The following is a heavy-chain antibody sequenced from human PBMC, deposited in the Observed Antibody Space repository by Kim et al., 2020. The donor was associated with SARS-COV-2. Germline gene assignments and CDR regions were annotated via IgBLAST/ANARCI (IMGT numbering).Heavy chain of an antibody. D-gene: IGHD2-2*03. CDR2: K. J-gene: IGHJ4*02. V-gene: IGHV3-23*01. CDR3: PCMDSHSSEDH. Sequence: KDYAQPVKGRFHITRDNPKNTLYLQMNSMRAEDTAIYYSPCMDSHSSEDHWGQGTLVTVSS.